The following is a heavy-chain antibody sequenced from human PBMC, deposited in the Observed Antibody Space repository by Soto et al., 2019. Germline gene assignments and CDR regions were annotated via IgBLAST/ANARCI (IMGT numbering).Heavy chain of an antibody. J-gene: IGHJ4*02. Sequence: GGSLRLSCAASGFTFSSYSMNWVRQAPGKGLEWVSYISSSSSTIYYADSVKGRFTISRDNAKNSLYLQMNSLRDEDTAVYYCASELYDFWSGYYLDYWGQGTLVTVSS. V-gene: IGHV3-48*02. CDR3: ASELYDFWSGYYLDY. CDR2: ISSSSSTI. D-gene: IGHD3-3*01. CDR1: GFTFSSYS.